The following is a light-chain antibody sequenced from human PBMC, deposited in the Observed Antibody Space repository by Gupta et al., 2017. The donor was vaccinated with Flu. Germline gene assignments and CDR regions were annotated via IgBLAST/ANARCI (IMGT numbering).Light chain of an antibody. V-gene: IGLV2-8*01. CDR2: EVN. CDR3: HSYVGSNIIYV. J-gene: IGLJ1*01. Sequence: QSALTQPPSASGSPGQSVAISCTGTSSDVGGYNSVSWYQQRPGKAPKLMIYEVNKRPSGVPDRFSGSKSGNTASLTVSGLQAEDEADYYCHSYVGSNIIYVFGTGTKVTVL. CDR1: SSDVGGYNS.